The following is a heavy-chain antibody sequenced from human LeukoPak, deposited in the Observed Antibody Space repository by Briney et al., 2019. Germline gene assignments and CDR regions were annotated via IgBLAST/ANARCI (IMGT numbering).Heavy chain of an antibody. V-gene: IGHV4-38-2*02. CDR3: ASKSAYDFGFDY. CDR2: IYHSGSP. Sequence: SETLSLACTVSGYSISSGYYWGWIRQPPGKGLEWIGNIYHSGSPYYSPSLKSRATISKDTPKNQFSLKLSSVTAADTAVYYCASKSAYDFGFDYWGQGALVTVSS. J-gene: IGHJ4*02. CDR1: GYSISSGYY. D-gene: IGHD5-12*01.